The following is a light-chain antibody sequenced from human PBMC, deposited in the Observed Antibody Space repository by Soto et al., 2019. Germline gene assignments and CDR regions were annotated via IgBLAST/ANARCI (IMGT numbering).Light chain of an antibody. CDR2: TNT. V-gene: IGLV1-44*01. CDR1: SSNIESHA. J-gene: IGLJ1*01. Sequence: QSVLTQPPSASGTPGQRITISCSGDSSNIESHAVNWYQQLPGTAPKLLITTNTQPPSGVPDRFSGSKSGASASLAISGLQSEDEATYYCATWDDSRIGVFGTGTKVTVL. CDR3: ATWDDSRIGV.